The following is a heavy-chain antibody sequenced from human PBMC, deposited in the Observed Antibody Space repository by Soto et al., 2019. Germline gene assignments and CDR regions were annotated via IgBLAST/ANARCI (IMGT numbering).Heavy chain of an antibody. CDR1: GFTFSSYG. CDR2: IWYDGSNK. J-gene: IGHJ6*03. V-gene: IGHV3-33*01. D-gene: IGHD4-17*01. Sequence: GGSLRLSCAASGFTFSSYGMHWVRQAPGKGLEWVAVIWYDGSNKYYADSVKGRFTISRDNSKNTLYLQMNSLRAEDTAVYYCARDGGKYGDYGSPKWHGYYYYMDVWGKGTTVTVSS. CDR3: ARDGGKYGDYGSPKWHGYYYYMDV.